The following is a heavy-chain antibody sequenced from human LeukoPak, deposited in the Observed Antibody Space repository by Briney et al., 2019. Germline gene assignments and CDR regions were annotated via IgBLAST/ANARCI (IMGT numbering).Heavy chain of an antibody. V-gene: IGHV4-59*11. J-gene: IGHJ5*02. CDR2: IYYSGAT. D-gene: IGHD4-17*01. CDR3: AGVLRDSDNGWFDP. CDR1: GVSIRSHY. Sequence: SETLSLTCTVSGVSIRSHYWSWIRQPPGKGLELNGYIYYSGATNYNPSLKSRVTMSVEKSKNQFSLKLSSVTAADTALYYCAGVLRDSDNGWFDPWGQGTLVTVSS.